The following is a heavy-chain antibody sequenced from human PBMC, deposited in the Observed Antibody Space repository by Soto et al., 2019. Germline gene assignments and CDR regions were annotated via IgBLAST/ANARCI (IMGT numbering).Heavy chain of an antibody. CDR2: ISYDGSNK. D-gene: IGHD2-21*02. CDR1: GFTFSSYA. J-gene: IGHJ3*02. CDR3: VSVVVVTYAFDI. Sequence: LRLSCAASGFTFSSYAMHWVRQAPGKGLEWVAVISYDGSNKYYADSVKGRFTISRDNSKNTLYLQMNSLRAEDTAVYYCVSVVVVTYAFDIWGQGTMVTVSS. V-gene: IGHV3-30-3*01.